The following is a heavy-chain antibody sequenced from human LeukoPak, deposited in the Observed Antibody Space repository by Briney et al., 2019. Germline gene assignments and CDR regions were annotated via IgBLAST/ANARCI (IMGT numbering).Heavy chain of an antibody. D-gene: IGHD3-22*01. V-gene: IGHV3-23*01. J-gene: IGHJ4*02. CDR1: GFTFSGYA. CDR3: AKGSYYDSSGSFYFDY. Sequence: GGSLRLSCAASGFTFSGYAMSWVRQAPGKGLEWVSGISGSGDNTYYADSVKGRFTISRDNSKNTLYVQVNSLGTEDTAAYYCAKGSYYDSSGSFYFDYWGQGTLVTVSS. CDR2: ISGSGDNT.